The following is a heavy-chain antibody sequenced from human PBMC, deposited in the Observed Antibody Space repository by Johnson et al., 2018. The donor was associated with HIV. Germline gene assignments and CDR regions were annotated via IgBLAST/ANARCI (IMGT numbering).Heavy chain of an antibody. V-gene: IGHV3-25*03. CDR3: ARAPYYDILTGYYPGALDI. D-gene: IGHD3-9*01. CDR2: NPNGDST. J-gene: IGHJ3*02. Sequence: VQLVESGGGLAKPAWSPRLSCAASQFIFSNYYMNCVRQAPGNGLELVGQVNPNGDSTYLIDSGKGRFTISRDNSKNTLYLQMNSLRAEDTAVYYCARAPYYDILTGYYPGALDIWGQGTMVTVSS. CDR1: QFIFSNYY.